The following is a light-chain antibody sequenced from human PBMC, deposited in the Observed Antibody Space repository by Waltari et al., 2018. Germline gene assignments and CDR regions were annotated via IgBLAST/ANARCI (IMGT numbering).Light chain of an antibody. CDR2: MAS. V-gene: IGKV1-5*03. CDR1: QSVGTW. J-gene: IGKJ2*01. Sequence: DIQMTQSPSTLSASVGARVTISCRASQSVGTWLAWYQQKPGKAPKLLIYMASSLESGVPSRFSGSGSGTEFTLTISSLQPDDFATYSCQQYSSFSTFDQGTKVDI. CDR3: QQYSSFST.